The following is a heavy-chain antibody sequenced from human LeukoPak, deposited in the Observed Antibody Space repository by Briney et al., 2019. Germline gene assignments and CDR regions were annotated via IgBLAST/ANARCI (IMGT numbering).Heavy chain of an antibody. Sequence: GGSLTLSCAASGFTFSSYAMSWVRQAPGKGLEWVSAISGSGGRTHYADSVKGRFTISRDNSKDTLYLQMNSLRAEDTAVYYCAKGSLVVVAATPLNYFDYWGQGTLVTVSS. J-gene: IGHJ4*02. CDR2: ISGSGGRT. D-gene: IGHD2-15*01. CDR3: AKGSLVVVAATPLNYFDY. CDR1: GFTFSSYA. V-gene: IGHV3-23*01.